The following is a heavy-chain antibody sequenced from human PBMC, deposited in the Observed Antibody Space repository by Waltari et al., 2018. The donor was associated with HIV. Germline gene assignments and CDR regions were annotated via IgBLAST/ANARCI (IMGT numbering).Heavy chain of an antibody. J-gene: IGHJ6*02. CDR1: GGSITSHY. CDR3: AKVLVSRSSNYYYGMDV. Sequence: QVQLQESGPGVVKPSETLSLTCRVSGGSITSHYWIWIRQPPGKGLEWIGYIYYSGSTNYNPSLKSRVTISVDTSKKQISLNLRSVTAADTAVYYCAKVLVSRSSNYYYGMDVWGQGTTVTVSS. V-gene: IGHV4-59*11. D-gene: IGHD6-6*01. CDR2: IYYSGST.